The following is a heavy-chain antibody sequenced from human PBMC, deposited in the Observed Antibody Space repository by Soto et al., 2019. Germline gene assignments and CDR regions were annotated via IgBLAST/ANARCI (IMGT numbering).Heavy chain of an antibody. D-gene: IGHD6-19*01. CDR3: ALFAYSYGWIYDD. J-gene: IGHJ4*01. CDR1: GFTFSSYW. CDR2: IKQDGSEK. V-gene: IGHV3-7*01. Sequence: TGVSLRLSCSASGFTFSSYWMSWVRQAPGKGLEWVANIKQDGSEKYYVDSVKGRFTLSRDNAKNSLHLQMNSLRAEDKAIYFCALFAYSYGWIYDDWDPRILVSVPS.